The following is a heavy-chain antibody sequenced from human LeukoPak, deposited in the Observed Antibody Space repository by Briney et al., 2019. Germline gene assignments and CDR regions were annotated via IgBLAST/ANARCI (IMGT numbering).Heavy chain of an antibody. V-gene: IGHV1-2*02. Sequence: ASVRFSCKASGYTFTGYYIHWLRQAPGQGLEWMGWINPNSGDTNSAQKLQGRVTMTRDTSINTAYMDLNRLTSDDTAVYYCARDGTFDIWGQGTMVTVSS. J-gene: IGHJ3*02. CDR2: INPNSGDT. CDR3: ARDGTFDI. CDR1: GYTFTGYY.